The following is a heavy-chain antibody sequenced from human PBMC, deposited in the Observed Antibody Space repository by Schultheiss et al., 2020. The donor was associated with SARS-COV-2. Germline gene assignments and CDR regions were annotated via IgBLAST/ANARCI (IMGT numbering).Heavy chain of an antibody. CDR1: GYTFTSYA. D-gene: IGHD2-21*01. CDR2: INPNSGGT. CDR3: ARMEGSSLLRDDGMDV. V-gene: IGHV1-2*02. Sequence: ASVKVSCKASGYTFTSYAMHWVRQAPGQGLEWMGWINPNSGGTNYAQKFQGRVTMTRDTSTSTAYMELTSLTSDDTAVYYCARMEGSSLLRDDGMDVWGQGTTVTVSS. J-gene: IGHJ6*02.